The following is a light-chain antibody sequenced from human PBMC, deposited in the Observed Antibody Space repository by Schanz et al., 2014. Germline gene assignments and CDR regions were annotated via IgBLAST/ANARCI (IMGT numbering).Light chain of an antibody. J-gene: IGKJ2*01. Sequence: DIQMTQSPASLSAFVGDRVTITCRASQSITTYLNWYQQKPGKAPTLLIYEASTLQSGVPSRFSGSGSGTEFTLTISGLQPGDSATYYCQQYNTFLYTFGQGTKLEIK. CDR3: QQYNTFLYT. CDR1: QSITTY. CDR2: EAS. V-gene: IGKV1-9*01.